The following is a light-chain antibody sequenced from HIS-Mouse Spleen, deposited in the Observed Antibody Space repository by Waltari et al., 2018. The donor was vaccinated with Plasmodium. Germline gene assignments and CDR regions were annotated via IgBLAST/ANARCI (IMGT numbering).Light chain of an antibody. Sequence: SYELTQPPSVSVSPGQTARITCSGDAFPTQHAYWYQQKPGQAPVLGIYKDSERPSGIPERFSGSSAGTTVTLTISGVQAEDEADYYCQSADSSGTYVFGTGTKVTVL. CDR3: QSADSSGTYV. CDR1: AFPTQH. CDR2: KDS. J-gene: IGLJ1*01. V-gene: IGLV3-25*03.